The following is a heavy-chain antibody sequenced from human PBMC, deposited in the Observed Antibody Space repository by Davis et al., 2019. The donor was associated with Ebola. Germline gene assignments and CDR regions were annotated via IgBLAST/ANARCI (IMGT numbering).Heavy chain of an antibody. CDR3: AKDDYSGYAGPYYYYYGMDV. D-gene: IGHD5-12*01. CDR1: GFTVSSNY. Sequence: GGSLRLSCAASGFTVSSNYMSWVRQAPGKGLEWVSVIYSGGSTYYADSVKGRFTISRDNSKNTLYLQMNSLRAEDTAVYYCAKDDYSGYAGPYYYYYGMDVWGQGTTVTVSS. V-gene: IGHV3-66*01. J-gene: IGHJ6*02. CDR2: IYSGGST.